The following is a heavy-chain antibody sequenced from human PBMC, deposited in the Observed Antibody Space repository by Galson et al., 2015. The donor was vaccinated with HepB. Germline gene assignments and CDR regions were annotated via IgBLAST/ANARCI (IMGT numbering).Heavy chain of an antibody. V-gene: IGHV3-48*01. Sequence: SLRLSCAASGFTFSTYSMNWVRQAPGKGLEWVSYISSSGTIYYADSVKGRFTISRDNAKNSLYLQMNSLRAEDTAVYHCARDRYGSYWGQGTLVTVSS. CDR1: GFTFSTYS. D-gene: IGHD5-18*01. J-gene: IGHJ4*02. CDR2: ISSSGTI. CDR3: ARDRYGSY.